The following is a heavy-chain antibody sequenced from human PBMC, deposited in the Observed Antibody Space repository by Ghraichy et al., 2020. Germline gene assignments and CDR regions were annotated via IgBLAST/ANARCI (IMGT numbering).Heavy chain of an antibody. CDR2: LKSQTDGGTT. D-gene: IGHD2-2*02. J-gene: IGHJ6*02. Sequence: GGSLRLSCAASGFTFSNAWMNWVRQAPGKGLEWVGRLKSQTDGGTTDYAAPVKGRVTISRDDSKNTLYLQMNSLKTEDTAVYYCTTVLGYCSSTSCYTYPYYYGMDVWGQGTTVTVSS. CDR1: GFTFSNAW. CDR3: TTVLGYCSSTSCYTYPYYYGMDV. V-gene: IGHV3-15*07.